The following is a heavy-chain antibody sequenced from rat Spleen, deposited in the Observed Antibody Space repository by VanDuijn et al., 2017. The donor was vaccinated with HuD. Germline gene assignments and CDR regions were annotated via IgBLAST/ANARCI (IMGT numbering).Heavy chain of an antibody. CDR3: TTDRRYYDDSYVMDA. D-gene: IGHD1-12*02. V-gene: IGHV5-20*01. Sequence: EVQLVESDGGLVQPGRSLKLSCAASGFTFSDYYMAWVRQAPTKGLEWVATISYDGSSTYYRDSVKGRFTISRDNTKSSLYLQMDGLRSEDTATYYCTTDRRYYDDSYVMDAWGQGASVTVSS. CDR2: ISYDGSST. J-gene: IGHJ4*01. CDR1: GFTFSDYY.